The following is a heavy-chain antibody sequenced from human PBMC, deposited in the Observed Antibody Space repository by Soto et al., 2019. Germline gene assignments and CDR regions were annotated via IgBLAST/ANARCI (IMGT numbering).Heavy chain of an antibody. CDR3: ARGGRGFGELFHYGMDV. CDR1: GFTFSSYD. CDR2: IGTAGDP. D-gene: IGHD3-10*01. V-gene: IGHV3-13*05. Sequence: GGSLRLSCAASGFTFSSYDMHWVRQATGKGLEWVSAIGTAGDPYYPGSVKGRFTISRENAKSSLYLQMNSLRAGDTAVYYCARGGRGFGELFHYGMDVWGQGTTVTVSS. J-gene: IGHJ6*02.